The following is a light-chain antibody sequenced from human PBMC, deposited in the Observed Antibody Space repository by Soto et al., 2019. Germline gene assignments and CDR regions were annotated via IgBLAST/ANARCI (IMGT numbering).Light chain of an antibody. CDR1: QSVSSNY. V-gene: IGKV3-20*01. CDR3: QQYGSSPET. CDR2: GAS. J-gene: IGKJ1*01. Sequence: EIVLTQSPGTLSLSPGERTTLSCWASQSVSSNYLAWYQQHPGQAPRLLIYGASSRATGIPDRFSGSGSGTDFTLTISRLEPEDFAVYYCQQYGSSPETFGQGTKVENK.